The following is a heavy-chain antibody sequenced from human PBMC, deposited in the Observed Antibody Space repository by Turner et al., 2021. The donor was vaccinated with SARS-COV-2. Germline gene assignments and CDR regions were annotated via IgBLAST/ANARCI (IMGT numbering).Heavy chain of an antibody. J-gene: IGHJ6*02. V-gene: IGHV3-21*01. CDR3: ARDRIVRNWNDVPKPTYGMDV. Sequence: EVQLVESGGGLVKPGGSLRLSCAASGFTFSSYNMNWVRQAPGKELEWVSSISSSRSYIYYADSGKGRFTISRDNAKNSLYLQMNSLRAEDTAVYYCARDRIVRNWNDVPKPTYGMDVWGQGTTVTVSS. D-gene: IGHD1-20*01. CDR1: GFTFSSYN. CDR2: ISSSRSYI.